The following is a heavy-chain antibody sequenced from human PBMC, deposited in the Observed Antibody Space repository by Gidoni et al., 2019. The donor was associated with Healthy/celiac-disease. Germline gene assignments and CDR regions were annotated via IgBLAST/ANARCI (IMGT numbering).Heavy chain of an antibody. V-gene: IGHV3-15*01. J-gene: IGHJ4*02. CDR3: VVSPTRDFWSGYYRARFDY. D-gene: IGHD3-3*01. CDR2: IKSKTDGGTT. CDR1: GFTFSNPW. Sequence: EVQLVESGGGLVKPGGSLRLSCAASGFTFSNPWMSWVRQAPGKGLEWVGRIKSKTDGGTTDYAAPVKGRFTISRDDSKITLYLQMNSLKTEDTAVYYCVVSPTRDFWSGYYRARFDYWGQGTLVTVSS.